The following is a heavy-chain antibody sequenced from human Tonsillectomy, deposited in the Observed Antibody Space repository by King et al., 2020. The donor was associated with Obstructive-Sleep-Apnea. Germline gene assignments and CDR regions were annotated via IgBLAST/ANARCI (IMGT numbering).Heavy chain of an antibody. D-gene: IGHD2-15*01. CDR2: IYYSGST. CDR3: ARVGGDWYFDL. V-gene: IGHV4-39*07. J-gene: IGHJ2*01. CDR1: GGSITSSSYY. Sequence: QLQESGPGLVKPSETLSLICTVSGGSITSSSYYLGWIRQPPGKGLEWIGRIYYSGSTYYNPSLKSRVTISVDTSKNQFSLRLSSVTAADTAVYYCARVGGDWYFDLWGRGTLVTVSS.